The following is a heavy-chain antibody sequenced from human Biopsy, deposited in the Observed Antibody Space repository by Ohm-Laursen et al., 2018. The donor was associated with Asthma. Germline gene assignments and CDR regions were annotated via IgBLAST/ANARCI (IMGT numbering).Heavy chain of an antibody. CDR1: GFKFDEYT. Sequence: SLRLSCSASGFKFDEYTMHWVRHAPGKGLEWVSGISWNSATIGYADSVEGRFTISRDNAKNSVSLHMDSLRPEDTAFYYCAKVRSDWVITESFDYWGQGVLVTVSS. D-gene: IGHD3-22*01. J-gene: IGHJ4*02. CDR2: ISWNSATI. V-gene: IGHV3-9*01. CDR3: AKVRSDWVITESFDY.